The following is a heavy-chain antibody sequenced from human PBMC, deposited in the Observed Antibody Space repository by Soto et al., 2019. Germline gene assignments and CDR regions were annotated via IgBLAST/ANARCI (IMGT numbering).Heavy chain of an antibody. J-gene: IGHJ5*02. D-gene: IGHD3-9*01. CDR1: GYTFTSYG. CDR2: ISAYNGNT. Sequence: GASVKVSCKASGYTFTSYGISWVRQAPGQGLEWMGWISAYNGNTNYAQKLQGRVTMTTDTSASTAYMELSSLRSEDTAVYYCASAPYDILTGYYKFLDPWGQGTLVTVSS. V-gene: IGHV1-18*01. CDR3: ASAPYDILTGYYKFLDP.